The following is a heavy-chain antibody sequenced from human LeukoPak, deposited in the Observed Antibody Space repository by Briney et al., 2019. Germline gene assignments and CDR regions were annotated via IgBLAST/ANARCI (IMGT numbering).Heavy chain of an antibody. Sequence: SETLCLTCTVSGDSMSSGDYWGWIRQPPGKGLEWIASIYHSGNTCYHPSLKSRVTISVDTSKNQFSLKLTSVTAADTAVYYCARAQHSSSWYGYYYNDVWGKGTTVAVSS. D-gene: IGHD6-13*01. V-gene: IGHV4-38-2*02. CDR2: IYHSGNT. CDR1: GDSMSSGDY. CDR3: ARAQHSSSWYGYYYNDV. J-gene: IGHJ6*03.